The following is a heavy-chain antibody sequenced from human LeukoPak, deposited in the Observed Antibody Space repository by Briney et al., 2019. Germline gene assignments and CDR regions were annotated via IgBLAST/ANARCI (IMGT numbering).Heavy chain of an antibody. CDR3: ASDGVVVSATPYFQH. J-gene: IGHJ1*01. Sequence: GESLRISCKGSGYSFTSHWISWVRQMPGKGLEWMGRIDPSDSYTNYSPSFQGHLTISADKSINTAYLQWSSLKASDTAMYYCASDGVVVSATPYFQHWGQGTLVTVSS. CDR1: GYSFTSHW. D-gene: IGHD2-15*01. CDR2: IDPSDSYT. V-gene: IGHV5-10-1*01.